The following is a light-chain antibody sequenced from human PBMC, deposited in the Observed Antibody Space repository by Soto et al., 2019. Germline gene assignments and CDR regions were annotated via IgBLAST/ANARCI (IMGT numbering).Light chain of an antibody. CDR3: GSYTISSTLMI. CDR2: DVT. V-gene: IGLV2-14*03. J-gene: IGLJ2*01. Sequence: QSALTQPASVSGSPGQSITISCSGTPSDIGAYNYVSWYHHLPGKAPTVIIYDVTNRPSGVSSRFSGSKSGTTASLTISGLQAEDEANYYCGSYTISSTLMIFGGGTKVTVL. CDR1: PSDIGAYNY.